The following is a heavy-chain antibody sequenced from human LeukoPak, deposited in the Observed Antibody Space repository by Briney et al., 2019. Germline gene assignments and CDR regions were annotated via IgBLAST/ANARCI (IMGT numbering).Heavy chain of an antibody. Sequence: GGSLRLSCAASGFTFDDYGMSWVRQAPGKGLEWVSAISGSGGSTYYADSVKGRFTISRDNSKNTLYLQMNSLRAEDTAVYYCAKILSHHGDYVLFDYWGQGTLVTVSS. J-gene: IGHJ4*02. D-gene: IGHD4-17*01. CDR1: GFTFDDYG. CDR3: AKILSHHGDYVLFDY. V-gene: IGHV3-23*01. CDR2: ISGSGGST.